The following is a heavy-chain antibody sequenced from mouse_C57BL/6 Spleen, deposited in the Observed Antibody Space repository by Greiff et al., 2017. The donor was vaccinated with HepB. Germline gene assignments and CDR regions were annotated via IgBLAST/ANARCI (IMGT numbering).Heavy chain of an antibody. CDR1: GYAFSSSW. V-gene: IGHV1-82*01. J-gene: IGHJ4*01. CDR2: IYPGDGDT. CDR3: AREKGYAMDY. Sequence: VQLQQSGPELVKPGASVKISCKASGYAFSSSWMNWVKQRPGKGLEWIGRIYPGDGDTNYNGKFKGKATLTADKSSSTAYMQRSSLTSEDSAVYFCAREKGYAMDYWGQGTSVTVSS.